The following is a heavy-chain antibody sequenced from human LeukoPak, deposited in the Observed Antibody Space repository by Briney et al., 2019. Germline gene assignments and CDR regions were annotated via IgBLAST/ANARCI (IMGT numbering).Heavy chain of an antibody. CDR1: GFTFSSYA. CDR2: ISGSGGST. J-gene: IGHJ6*02. Sequence: GSLRLSCAASGFTFSSYAMSWVRQAPGKGLEWVSAISGSGGSTYYADSVKGRFTISRDNSKNTLYLQMNSLRAEDTAVYYCAKNLLPYYYYGMDVWGQGTTVTVSS. CDR3: AKNLLPYYYYGMDV. V-gene: IGHV3-23*01.